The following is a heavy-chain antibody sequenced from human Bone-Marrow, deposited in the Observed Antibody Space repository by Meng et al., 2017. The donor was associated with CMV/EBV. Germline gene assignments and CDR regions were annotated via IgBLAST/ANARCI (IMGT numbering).Heavy chain of an antibody. J-gene: IGHJ3*02. D-gene: IGHD6-19*01. CDR1: GYTFTSYG. CDR3: ARILSGWPNDAFDI. V-gene: IGHV1-18*01. CDR2: ISAYNGNT. Sequence: ASVKGSCKASGYTFTSYGISWVRQAPGQGLEWMGWISAYNGNTNYAQKLQGRVTMTTDTSTSTAYMELRSLRSDDTAVYYCARILSGWPNDAFDIWGQGTMVTVSS.